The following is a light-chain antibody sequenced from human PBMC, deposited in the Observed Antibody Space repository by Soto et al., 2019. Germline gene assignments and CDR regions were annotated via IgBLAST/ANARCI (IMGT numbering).Light chain of an antibody. V-gene: IGKV3-11*01. CDR3: QQHDSSPLT. Sequence: EIVLTQSPATLSLSPGERATLSCRASQSISSYLAWYQQKPGQAPRLLIYDASNRATGIPARFSGSGSGTDFTLTISSREPEDFAVYYCQQHDSSPLTFGGGTKVEIK. J-gene: IGKJ4*01. CDR2: DAS. CDR1: QSISSY.